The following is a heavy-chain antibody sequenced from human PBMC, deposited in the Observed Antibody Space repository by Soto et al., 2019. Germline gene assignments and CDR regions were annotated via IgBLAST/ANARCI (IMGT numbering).Heavy chain of an antibody. J-gene: IGHJ6*02. CDR2: IYGDNTYT. V-gene: IGHV1-3*01. CDR1: GYIFSDYV. Sequence: GASAKVSCKTSGYIFSDYVIHWVRQAPGQRPEWMGYIYGDNTYTKYSEKFQGRVTITADESTSTAYMELSSLRSDDTAVYYCAREDRDRETGLVPAAIDGMDVWGQGTTVTVSS. CDR3: AREDRDRETGLVPAAIDGMDV. D-gene: IGHD2-2*01.